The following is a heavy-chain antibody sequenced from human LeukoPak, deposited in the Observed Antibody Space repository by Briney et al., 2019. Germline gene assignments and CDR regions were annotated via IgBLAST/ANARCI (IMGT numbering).Heavy chain of an antibody. CDR2: ITASSTAI. CDR3: ATRDWDSSGYYIDY. CDR1: GFTFNTYT. V-gene: IGHV3-21*04. J-gene: IGHJ4*02. D-gene: IGHD3-22*01. Sequence: GGSLRLTCAASGFTFNTYTMNWVRQAPGKGLEWVSSITASSTAIYSADSVKGRFTISRDNAKNSLYLQMNSLRAEDTAVYYCATRDWDSSGYYIDYWGQGTLVTVSS.